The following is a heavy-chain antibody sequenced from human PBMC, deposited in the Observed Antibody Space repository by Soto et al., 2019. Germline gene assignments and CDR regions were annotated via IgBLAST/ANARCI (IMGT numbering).Heavy chain of an antibody. CDR3: TKAHRSTIATAGTGYYFDY. CDR1: GFTFSSYA. Sequence: VSLRLSCAASGFTFSSYAMSWVRQAPGKGLEWVSVISGSGGSTYYADSVKGRFTISRDNSKNTLYVQMNSLRAEDTAVYYCTKAHRSTIATAGTGYYFDYWGQGTLVTVSS. J-gene: IGHJ4*02. CDR2: ISGSGGST. D-gene: IGHD6-13*01. V-gene: IGHV3-23*01.